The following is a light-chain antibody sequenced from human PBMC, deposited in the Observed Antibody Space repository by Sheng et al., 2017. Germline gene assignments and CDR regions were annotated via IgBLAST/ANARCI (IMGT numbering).Light chain of an antibody. CDR1: QGMTSY. J-gene: IGKJ1*01. V-gene: IGKV1-9*01. CDR3: QQFNTYPWT. CDR2: GGS. Sequence: IQLTQSPSSLSASVGDRVTITCRASQGMTSYVAWYQQKPGKAPRPLIYGGSNLQSGVPLRFSGSGSGTDFSLTISSLEPEDFATYYCQQFNTYPWTFGQGTKVEI.